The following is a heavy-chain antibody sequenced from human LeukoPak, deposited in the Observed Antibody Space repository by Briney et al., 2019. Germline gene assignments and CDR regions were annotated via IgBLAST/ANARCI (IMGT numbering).Heavy chain of an antibody. J-gene: IGHJ4*02. CDR1: GFTFSSYD. V-gene: IGHV3-48*03. D-gene: IGHD4-11*01. CDR2: ISYSGSNV. Sequence: GSLRLSCAASGFTFSSYDMNWVRQAPGKGLEWVSYISYSGSNVYYADSVKGRFIISRDNAKNSLYLQMNSLRAEDTAVYYCARGLTTGGQGTLVTVSS. CDR3: ARGLTT.